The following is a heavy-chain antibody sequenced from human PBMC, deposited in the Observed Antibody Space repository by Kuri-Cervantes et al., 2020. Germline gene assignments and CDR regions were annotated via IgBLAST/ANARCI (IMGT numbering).Heavy chain of an antibody. Sequence: LSLTCAASGFTFSSYGMHWVRQAPGKGLEWVAVISYDGSNKNYADSVKGRSTISRDNSKNTLYLQMNSLRAEDTAVYYCAKDGLVATTWRKPDHWGQGTLVTVSS. CDR2: ISYDGSNK. CDR1: GFTFSSYG. J-gene: IGHJ4*02. V-gene: IGHV3-30*18. CDR3: AKDGLVATTWRKPDH. D-gene: IGHD1-26*01.